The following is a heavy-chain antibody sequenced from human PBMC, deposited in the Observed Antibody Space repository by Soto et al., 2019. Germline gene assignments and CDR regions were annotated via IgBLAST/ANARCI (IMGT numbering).Heavy chain of an antibody. CDR1: GYTFTSYG. J-gene: IGHJ4*02. Sequence: ASVKVSCKASGYTFTSYGISWVRQAPGQGLEWMGWISAYNGNTNYAQKLQGRVTMTTDTSTSTAYMELRSLRSDDTAVYYCARFFWEPNFSDRYYGSGSYYPYFDYWGQGTLVTVSS. V-gene: IGHV1-18*01. CDR3: ARFFWEPNFSDRYYGSGSYYPYFDY. CDR2: ISAYNGNT. D-gene: IGHD3-10*01.